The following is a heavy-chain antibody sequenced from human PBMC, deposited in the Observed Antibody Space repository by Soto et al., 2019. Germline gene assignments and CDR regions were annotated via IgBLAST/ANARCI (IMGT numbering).Heavy chain of an antibody. CDR2: IKEDGTEI. CDR3: VRSSGWTGDY. J-gene: IGHJ4*02. D-gene: IGHD3-10*01. CDR1: GFTFSSHR. Sequence: PGGSLRLSCVASGFTFSSHRMNWVRQVPGKGLEWVANIKEDGTEINYVDSVKGRFAISRDNAKNSLYLQMNSLRVDDTAVYHCVRSSGWTGDYWGQGILVTVSS. V-gene: IGHV3-7*04.